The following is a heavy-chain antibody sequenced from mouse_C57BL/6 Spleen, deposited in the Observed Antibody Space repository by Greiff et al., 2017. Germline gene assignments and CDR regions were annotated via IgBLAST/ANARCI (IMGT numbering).Heavy chain of an antibody. CDR3: ARTGSSPYYAMDY. CDR1: GYPFTSHG. J-gene: IGHJ4*01. D-gene: IGHD1-1*01. Sequence: VLLQQPGAELSRPGASVKLSCKASGYPFTSHGISWVKQRTGQGLEWIGEIYPSSGNTYYNEKFKGKATLTADKSSSTAYMELRSLTSEDSAVYFCARTGSSPYYAMDYWGQGTSVTVSS. V-gene: IGHV1-81*01. CDR2: IYPSSGNT.